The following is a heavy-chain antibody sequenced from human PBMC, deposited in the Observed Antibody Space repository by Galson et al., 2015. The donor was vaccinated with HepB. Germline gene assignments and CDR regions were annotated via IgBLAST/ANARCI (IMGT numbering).Heavy chain of an antibody. J-gene: IGHJ6*03. Sequence: SVKVSCKASGYMFSSYGMSWVRQAPGQGLEWLGWVSTYNGNTHYAQKFQDRVTMTTNTSTSTVYMELKSLRSDDTAIYYCARVFCDFWGHFTYYYMDIWGKGTTVTVSS. V-gene: IGHV1-18*01. D-gene: IGHD3-3*01. CDR1: GYMFSSYG. CDR2: VSTYNGNT. CDR3: ARVFCDFWGHFTYYYMDI.